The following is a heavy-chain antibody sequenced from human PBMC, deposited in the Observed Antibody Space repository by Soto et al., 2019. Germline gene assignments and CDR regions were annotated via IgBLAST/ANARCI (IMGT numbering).Heavy chain of an antibody. Sequence: WLPLRVSWAAAGGTFINYGSRRVSKAPGKGLEWVSAISGSGGSTYYADSVKGRFTISRDNSKNTLYLQMNSLRAEDTAVYYCAKGRFSGDAFDIWGQGTMVTVSS. J-gene: IGHJ3*02. V-gene: IGHV3-23*01. D-gene: IGHD3-3*01. CDR2: ISGSGGST. CDR1: GGTFINYG. CDR3: AKGRFSGDAFDI.